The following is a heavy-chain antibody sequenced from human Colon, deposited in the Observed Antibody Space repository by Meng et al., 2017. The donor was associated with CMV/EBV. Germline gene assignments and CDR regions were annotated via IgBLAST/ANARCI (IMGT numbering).Heavy chain of an antibody. CDR3: ARDTYYAIFGVVINQNYYYYGMDV. CDR2: IHPNSGGT. J-gene: IGHJ6*02. CDR1: GYTFTAYY. V-gene: IGHV1-2*02. Sequence: ASVKVSCKASGYTFTAYYLHWVRQAPGQVLEWMGWIHPNSGGTNYAQKFQDRVTMSTDTSINTAYMELTSLRSDDSAVYYCARDTYYAIFGVVINQNYYYYGMDVWGQGTTVTVSS. D-gene: IGHD3-3*01.